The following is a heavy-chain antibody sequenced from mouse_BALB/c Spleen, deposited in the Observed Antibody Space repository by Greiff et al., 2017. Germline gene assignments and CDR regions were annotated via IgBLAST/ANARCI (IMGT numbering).Heavy chain of an antibody. D-gene: IGHD2-14*01. J-gene: IGHJ3*01. CDR2: ISYSGST. CDR3: ARGYEGFAY. CDR1: GYSITSDYA. Sequence: EVKLMESGPGLVKPSQSLSLTCTVTGYSITSDYAWNWIRQFPGNKLEWMGYISYSGSTSYNPSLKSRISITRDTSKNQFFLQLNSVTTEDTATYYCARGYEGFAYWGQGTLVTVSA. V-gene: IGHV3-2*02.